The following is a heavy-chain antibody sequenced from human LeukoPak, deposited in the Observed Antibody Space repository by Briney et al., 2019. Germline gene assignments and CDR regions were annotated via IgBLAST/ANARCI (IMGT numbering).Heavy chain of an antibody. J-gene: IGHJ4*02. D-gene: IGHD6-13*01. Sequence: GASVKVSCKASGYTFTSYDINWVRQATGQGLEWMGWMNPNSGNTGYAQKFQGRVTITRNTSISTAYMELSSLRSEDTAVYYCARGSSSWYTFDYWGQGTLVTVSS. CDR1: GYTFTSYD. V-gene: IGHV1-8*03. CDR3: ARGSSSWYTFDY. CDR2: MNPNSGNT.